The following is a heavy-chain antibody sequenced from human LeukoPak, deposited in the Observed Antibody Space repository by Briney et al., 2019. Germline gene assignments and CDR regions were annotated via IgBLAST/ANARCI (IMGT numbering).Heavy chain of an antibody. V-gene: IGHV3-30*19. CDR1: GFTFSSYG. J-gene: IGHJ4*02. Sequence: GGSLRLSCAASGFTFSSYGMHWVRQAPGKGLEWVAVISYDGSNKYYADSVKGRFTISRDNSKNTLYLQMNSLRAEDTAVYYCAGTIAAAGTRIQFDYWGQGTLVTVSS. CDR3: AGTIAAAGTRIQFDY. CDR2: ISYDGSNK. D-gene: IGHD6-13*01.